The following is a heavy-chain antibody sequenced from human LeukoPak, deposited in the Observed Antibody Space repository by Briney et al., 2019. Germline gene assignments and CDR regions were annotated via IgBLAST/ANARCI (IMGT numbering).Heavy chain of an antibody. J-gene: IGHJ5*02. V-gene: IGHV3-21*04. CDR2: ISSSSSYI. CDR3: AKDQDDISYNWFDP. Sequence: PGGSLRLSCAASGFTFSSYSMNWVRQAPGKGLEWVSSISSSSSYIYYADSVKGRFTISRDNAKNSLYLQMNSLTAEDTAVYYCAKDQDDISYNWFDPWGQGTLVTVSS. D-gene: IGHD3-9*01. CDR1: GFTFSSYS.